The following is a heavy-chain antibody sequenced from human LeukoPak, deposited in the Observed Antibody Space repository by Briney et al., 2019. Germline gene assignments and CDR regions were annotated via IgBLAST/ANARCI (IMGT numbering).Heavy chain of an antibody. D-gene: IGHD5-12*01. CDR2: IKGDGSEK. V-gene: IGHV3-7*03. J-gene: IGHJ3*02. CDR1: RFTFNRYW. Sequence: PGGSPRLSCAASRFTFNRYWMSWVRQAPGKGLEWVANIKGDGSEKNYVDSMKGRITISRDNAKNSLYLQMNSLRVEDMAVYYCARGVIGYRDAFDIWGQGAMVTVSS. CDR3: ARGVIGYRDAFDI.